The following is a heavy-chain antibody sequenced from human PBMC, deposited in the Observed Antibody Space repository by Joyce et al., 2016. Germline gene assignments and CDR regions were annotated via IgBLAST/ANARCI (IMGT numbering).Heavy chain of an antibody. V-gene: IGHV3-30*04. Sequence: QEQLEESGGGVVQPGTSLRLSCTASGSIFSGYARNWVRQAPGKGLEWVAIISYDGPNKFYADSVRGRFTISRDNYKNTLFWQMNSLTIEDAGVYYCARRSGIPAGRRPGAFDMWGQGTVVTVSS. D-gene: IGHD6-13*01. CDR2: ISYDGPNK. CDR1: GSIFSGYA. J-gene: IGHJ3*02. CDR3: ARRSGIPAGRRPGAFDM.